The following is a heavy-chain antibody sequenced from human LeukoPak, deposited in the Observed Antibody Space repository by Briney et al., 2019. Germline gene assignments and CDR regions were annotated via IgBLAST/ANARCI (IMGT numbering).Heavy chain of an antibody. CDR3: ARDLPRSIAVAGTGPDY. J-gene: IGHJ4*02. Sequence: PGGSLRLSCAASGFTFSSYWMSWVRQAPGKGLEWVANIKQDGSEKYYVDSVKGRFTISRDNAKNSLYLQMNSLRAEDTAVYYCARDLPRSIAVAGTGPDYWGQGTLVTVSS. D-gene: IGHD6-19*01. CDR1: GFTFSSYW. CDR2: IKQDGSEK. V-gene: IGHV3-7*01.